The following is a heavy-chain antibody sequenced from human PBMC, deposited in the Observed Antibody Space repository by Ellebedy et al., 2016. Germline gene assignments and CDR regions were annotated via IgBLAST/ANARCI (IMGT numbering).Heavy chain of an antibody. CDR2: ISGSGGST. J-gene: IGHJ5*02. V-gene: IGHV3-23*01. Sequence: GGSLRLXCAASGFTFSSYSMNWVRQAPGKGLEWVSAISGSGGSTYYADSVKGRFTISRDNSKNTLYLQMNSLRAEDTAVYYCARGLRVVPAAPPGLFDPWGQGTLVTVSS. CDR3: ARGLRVVPAAPPGLFDP. D-gene: IGHD2-2*01. CDR1: GFTFSSYS.